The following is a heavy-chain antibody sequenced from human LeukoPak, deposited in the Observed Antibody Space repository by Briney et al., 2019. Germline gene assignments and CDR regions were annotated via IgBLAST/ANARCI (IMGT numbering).Heavy chain of an antibody. V-gene: IGHV1-18*01. CDR2: ISAYNGNT. CDR3: ARDRGVCSGGSCYPLGADY. D-gene: IGHD2-15*01. CDR1: GYTFTSYG. J-gene: IGHJ4*02. Sequence: ASVKVSCKASGYTFTSYGISWVRQAPGQGLEWMGWISAYNGNTNYAQKLQGRVTMTTDTSTSTAYMELRSLRSDDTAVYYCARDRGVCSGGSCYPLGADYWGQGTLVTVSS.